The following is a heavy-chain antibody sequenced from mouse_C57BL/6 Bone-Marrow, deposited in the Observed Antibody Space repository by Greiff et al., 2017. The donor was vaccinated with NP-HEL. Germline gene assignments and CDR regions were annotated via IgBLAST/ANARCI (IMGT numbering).Heavy chain of an antibody. CDR3: ARERRDIDY. J-gene: IGHJ2*01. Sequence: EVQLQQSGPELVKPGASVKISCKASGYSFTGYYMNWVKQSPEKSLEWIGEINPSTGGTTYNQKFKAKATLTVDKSSSTAYMQLKSLTSEDSAVYYCARERRDIDYWGQGTTLTVSS. V-gene: IGHV1-42*01. CDR1: GYSFTGYY. CDR2: INPSTGGT. D-gene: IGHD3-3*01.